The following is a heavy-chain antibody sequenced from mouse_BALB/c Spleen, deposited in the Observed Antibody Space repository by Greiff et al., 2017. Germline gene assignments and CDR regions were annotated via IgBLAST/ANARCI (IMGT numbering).Heavy chain of an antibody. V-gene: IGHV4-1*02. Sequence: DVKLVESGGGLVQPGGSLKLSCAASGFDFSRYWMSWVRQAPGKGLEWIGEINPDSSTINYTPSLKDKFIISRDNAKNTLYLQMSKVRSEDTALYYCARPGDYDGFDYWGQGTTRTVSS. CDR3: ARPGDYDGFDY. J-gene: IGHJ2*01. CDR1: GFDFSRYW. D-gene: IGHD2-4*01. CDR2: INPDSSTI.